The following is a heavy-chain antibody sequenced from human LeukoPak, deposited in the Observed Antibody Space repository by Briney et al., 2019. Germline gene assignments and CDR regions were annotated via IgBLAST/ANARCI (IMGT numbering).Heavy chain of an antibody. J-gene: IGHJ1*01. CDR2: ISYDGSNK. Sequence: PGGSLRLSCAASGFTFSSYGMHWVRQAPGKGLEWVAVISYDGSNKYYADSVKGRFTISRDNSKNTLYLQMNSLRAEDTAVYYCARGVSGITMIGGELYFQHWGQGTLVTVSS. D-gene: IGHD3-22*01. V-gene: IGHV3-30*03. CDR1: GFTFSSYG. CDR3: ARGVSGITMIGGELYFQH.